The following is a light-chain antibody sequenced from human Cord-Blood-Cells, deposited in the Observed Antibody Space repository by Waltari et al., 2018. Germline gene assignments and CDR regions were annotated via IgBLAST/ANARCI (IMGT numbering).Light chain of an antibody. CDR3: SSYTSSSTRV. V-gene: IGLV2-14*03. Sequence: QSALTQPASVSGSPGPSVTISCPGTSSDAGGYNYVCWYQQHPGKAPNLMIYDVSHRPSGVSNRFSGSKSGNTASLTISGLQAEDEADYYCSSYTSSSTRVFGGGTKLTVL. J-gene: IGLJ3*02. CDR1: SSDAGGYNY. CDR2: DVS.